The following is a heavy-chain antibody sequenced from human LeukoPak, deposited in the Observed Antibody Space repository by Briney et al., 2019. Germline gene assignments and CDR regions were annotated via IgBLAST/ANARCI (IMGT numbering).Heavy chain of an antibody. CDR1: GFTFSSYS. V-gene: IGHV3-21*01. Sequence: KPGGSLRLSCAASGFTFSSYSMNWVRQAPGKGLEWFSSISSSSSYIYYADSVKGRFTISRDNAKNSLYLQMNSLRAEDTAVYYCAREPYHYYGSGSYPVDYWGQGTLVTVSS. J-gene: IGHJ4*02. CDR2: ISSSSSYI. D-gene: IGHD3-10*01. CDR3: AREPYHYYGSGSYPVDY.